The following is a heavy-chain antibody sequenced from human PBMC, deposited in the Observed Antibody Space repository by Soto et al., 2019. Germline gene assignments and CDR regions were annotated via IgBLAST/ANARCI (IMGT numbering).Heavy chain of an antibody. CDR1: GFIFSSYS. CDR3: ARDQETYYYDSSGYHLVY. V-gene: IGHV3-21*01. J-gene: IGHJ4*02. D-gene: IGHD3-22*01. CDR2: ISSSSTYK. Sequence: LRLSCAASGFIFSSYSMNWVRQAPGKGLEWVSSISSSSTYKYYAASVKGRFTVSRDDANNLLYLHMSGLRGEDTAVYYCARDQETYYYDSSGYHLVYWGQGALVTVSS.